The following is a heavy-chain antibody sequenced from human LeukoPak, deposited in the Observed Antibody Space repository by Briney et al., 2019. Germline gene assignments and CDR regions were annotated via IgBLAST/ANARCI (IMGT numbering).Heavy chain of an antibody. D-gene: IGHD2-2*01. V-gene: IGHV3-48*03. CDR1: GFTFSAYR. Sequence: PGGSLRLSCAASGFTFSAYRMNWVRQAPGKGLEWVSYISAGGTKKYYADSVKGRFTISRDNANNSLYLQMNSLRAEDTAVYYCARMGEDCSGTSCQRHFDYWGQGTLVTVSS. CDR2: ISAGGTKK. J-gene: IGHJ4*02. CDR3: ARMGEDCSGTSCQRHFDY.